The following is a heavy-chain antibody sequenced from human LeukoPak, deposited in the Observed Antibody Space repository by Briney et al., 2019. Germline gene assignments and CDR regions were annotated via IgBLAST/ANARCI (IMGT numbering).Heavy chain of an antibody. Sequence: QRGESLRLSCAASGSTFSNYWMNWVRQAPGKGLEGVASIGQDGSENYYVVSVKGRFTISRDNAKNSLYLQMNSLRVEDTAVYYCATGGGWYFDYWGQGALITASS. J-gene: IGHJ4*02. CDR3: ATGGGWYFDY. D-gene: IGHD6-19*01. CDR1: GSTFSNYW. CDR2: IGQDGSEN. V-gene: IGHV3-7*01.